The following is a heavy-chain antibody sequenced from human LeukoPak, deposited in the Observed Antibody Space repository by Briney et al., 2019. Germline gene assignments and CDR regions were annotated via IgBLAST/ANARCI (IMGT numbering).Heavy chain of an antibody. V-gene: IGHV3-23*01. Sequence: GSLRLSCAASGFTFNNFAMSWVRQAPGKGLEWVSAISGSGGSTYYADSVKGRFTISRDNSKNTLYLQMNSLRAEDTAVYYCAKDLIGYSSGWYLSWYFDLWGRGTLSLSPQ. J-gene: IGHJ2*01. D-gene: IGHD6-19*01. CDR3: AKDLIGYSSGWYLSWYFDL. CDR2: ISGSGGST. CDR1: GFTFNNFA.